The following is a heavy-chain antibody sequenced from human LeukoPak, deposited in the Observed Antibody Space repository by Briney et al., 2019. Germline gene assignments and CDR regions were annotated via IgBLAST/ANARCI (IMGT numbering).Heavy chain of an antibody. D-gene: IGHD2-2*02. Sequence: PSETLSLTCVVYGEPFNGYYWNWIRQSPGKGLEWIGEINHSGSTNYNPSLKSRVTISVDTSKNQFSLKLNSVTAADTAVYYCASRYFCSSTSCYTFDYWGQGTLVTVSS. CDR1: GEPFNGYY. V-gene: IGHV4-34*01. J-gene: IGHJ4*02. CDR2: INHSGST. CDR3: ASRYFCSSTSCYTFDY.